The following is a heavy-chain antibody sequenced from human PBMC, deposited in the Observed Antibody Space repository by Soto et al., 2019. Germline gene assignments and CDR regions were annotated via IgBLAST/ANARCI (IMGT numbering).Heavy chain of an antibody. Sequence: SETLSLTCAVSGGSISSGGYSWSWIRQPPGKGLEWIGYIYHSGSTYYNPSLKSRVTISVDRSKNQFSLKLSSVTAADTAVYYCARGYYGSGVFDYWGQGTLVTVSS. D-gene: IGHD3-10*01. CDR2: IYHSGST. V-gene: IGHV4-30-2*01. CDR1: GGSISSGGYS. CDR3: ARGYYGSGVFDY. J-gene: IGHJ4*02.